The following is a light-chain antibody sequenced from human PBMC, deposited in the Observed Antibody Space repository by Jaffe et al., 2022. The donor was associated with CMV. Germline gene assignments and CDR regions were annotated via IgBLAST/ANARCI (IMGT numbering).Light chain of an antibody. Sequence: QSVLTQPPSVSGAPGQRVTISCTGSSSNIGAGYDVHWYQQLPGTAPKLVIYGDSSRPSGVPDRFSGSKSGTSVSLAITGLQAEDEADYYCQSFDSSLSGSVFGGGTKLTVL. V-gene: IGLV1-40*01. J-gene: IGLJ3*02. CDR1: SSNIGAGYD. CDR2: GDS. CDR3: QSFDSSLSGSV.